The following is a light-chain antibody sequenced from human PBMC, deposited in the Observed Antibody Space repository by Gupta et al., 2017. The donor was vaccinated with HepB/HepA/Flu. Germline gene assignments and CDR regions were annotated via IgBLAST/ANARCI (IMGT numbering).Light chain of an antibody. CDR2: GAS. CDR1: QGIGND. V-gene: IGKV1-17*01. J-gene: IGKJ1*01. CDR3: LQHSNYPRT. Sequence: DIQMTQSPSSLSASVGDRVTITCRASQGIGNDLGWYQQKPGKAPKRLIYGASRVQSGVPSRFSGSGSGTEFTLTISSLQPEDFATYYCLQHSNYPRTFGQGTKVEIK.